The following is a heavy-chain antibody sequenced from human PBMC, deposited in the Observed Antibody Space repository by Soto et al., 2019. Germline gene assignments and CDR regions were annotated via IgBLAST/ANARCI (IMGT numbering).Heavy chain of an antibody. Sequence: SETLSLTCTVSGGSISSGDYYWSWIRQPPGKGLEWIGYIYYSGSTYYNPSLKSRVTISVDTSKNQFSLKLSSVTAADTAVYYCARGIRAVYYYYYYGMDVWGQGTTVTVSS. CDR3: ARGIRAVYYYYYYGMDV. CDR1: GGSISSGDYY. V-gene: IGHV4-30-4*01. D-gene: IGHD2-2*01. CDR2: IYYSGST. J-gene: IGHJ6*02.